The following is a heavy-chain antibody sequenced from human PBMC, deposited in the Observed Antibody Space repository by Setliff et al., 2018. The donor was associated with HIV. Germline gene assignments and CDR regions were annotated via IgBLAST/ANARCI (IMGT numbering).Heavy chain of an antibody. V-gene: IGHV4-34*01. CDR3: VRVSCSSWYSIPRNYYYSMDV. J-gene: IGHJ6*03. CDR2: INHSGRT. Sequence: SETLSFTCAVYGGSFSDYYWTWIRQSPGKGLEWIGEINHSGRTKYNPSLKSRVTTSVDTSKNQFSLRLSSVTAADTAVYYCVRVSCSSWYSIPRNYYYSMDVWGEGTTVTVSS. D-gene: IGHD6-13*01. CDR1: GGSFSDYY.